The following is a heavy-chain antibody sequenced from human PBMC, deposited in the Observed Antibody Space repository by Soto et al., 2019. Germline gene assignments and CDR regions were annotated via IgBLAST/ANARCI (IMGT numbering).Heavy chain of an antibody. CDR2: IFSNDEK. CDR3: ARTPSITMVRGVIIENYYYMDV. J-gene: IGHJ6*03. V-gene: IGHV2-26*01. CDR1: GFSLSNARMG. D-gene: IGHD3-10*01. Sequence: SGPTLVNPTETLTLTCTVSGFSLSNARMGVSWIRQPPGKALEWLAHIFSNDEKSYSTSLKSRLTISKDTSKSQVVLTMTNMDPVDTATYYCARTPSITMVRGVIIENYYYMDVWGKGTTVTVSS.